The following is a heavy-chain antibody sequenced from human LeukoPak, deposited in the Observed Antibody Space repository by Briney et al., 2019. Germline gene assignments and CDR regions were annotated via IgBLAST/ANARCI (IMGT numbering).Heavy chain of an antibody. V-gene: IGHV3-48*03. CDR1: GFTFSRYE. CDR3: ARDNYDSSTPYYLDY. Sequence: GGSLRLSCAASGFTFSRYEITWVRQAPGKGLEWVSYISSSGSTIYYADSVKGRFTISRDNAKNSLYLQMNSLRAEDTAVYYCARDNYDSSTPYYLDYWGQGTLVTVSS. CDR2: ISSSGSTI. J-gene: IGHJ4*02. D-gene: IGHD3-22*01.